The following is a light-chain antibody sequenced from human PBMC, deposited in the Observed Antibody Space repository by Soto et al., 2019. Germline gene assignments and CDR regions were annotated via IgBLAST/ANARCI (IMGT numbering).Light chain of an antibody. CDR1: QSVSSY. Sequence: EIVLTQSPATLSLSPGERATLSCRASQSVSSYLAWYQQKPGQAPRLLIYDASKRATGIPARFTGSGSGTYFTLTISSLEPEDFAVYYWQQRNNWPVTFGQGTRVEIK. V-gene: IGKV3-11*01. J-gene: IGKJ1*01. CDR3: QQRNNWPVT. CDR2: DAS.